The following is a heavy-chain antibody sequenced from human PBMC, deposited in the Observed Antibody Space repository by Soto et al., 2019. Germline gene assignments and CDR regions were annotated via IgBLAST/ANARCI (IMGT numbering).Heavy chain of an antibody. Sequence: PSETLSITCTVSGGSISSGGYYWSWIRQHPGKGLEWIGYIYYSGSTYYNPSLKSRVTISVDTSKNQFSLKLSSVTAADTAVYYCARVAEVWSGYYKYNRFDPWGQGTLVPVSS. CDR3: ARVAEVWSGYYKYNRFDP. CDR1: GGSISSGGYY. D-gene: IGHD3-3*01. J-gene: IGHJ5*02. CDR2: IYYSGST. V-gene: IGHV4-31*03.